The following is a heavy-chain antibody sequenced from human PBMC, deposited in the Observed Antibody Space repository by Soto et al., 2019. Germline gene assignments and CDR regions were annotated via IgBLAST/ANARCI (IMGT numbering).Heavy chain of an antibody. CDR2: INSDGSST. V-gene: IGHV3-74*01. Sequence: PGGSLELSCAASGLTFSISVMDGSRQAPGKGLVWVSHINSDGSSTSYADSVKGRFTISRDNAKNTLYLQMNSLRAEDTAVYYCARGTITSFDYWGQGTLVTVSS. D-gene: IGHD1-20*01. CDR3: ARGTITSFDY. CDR1: GLTFSISV. J-gene: IGHJ4*02.